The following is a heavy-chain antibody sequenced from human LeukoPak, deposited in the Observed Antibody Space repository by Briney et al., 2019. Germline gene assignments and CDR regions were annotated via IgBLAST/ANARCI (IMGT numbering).Heavy chain of an antibody. V-gene: IGHV3-7*01. CDR3: ARPPRDGCSSNNCYSWFDP. Sequence: PGGSLRLSCAASGFTFSSYWMSWVRQAPGKGLEWVANIKQDGSEKYYVDSVKGRFTISRDNAKNTLYLQMNSLRAEDTAVYYCARPPRDGCSSNNCYSWFDPWGQGTLVTVSS. CDR1: GFTFSSYW. CDR2: IKQDGSEK. J-gene: IGHJ5*02. D-gene: IGHD2-2*01.